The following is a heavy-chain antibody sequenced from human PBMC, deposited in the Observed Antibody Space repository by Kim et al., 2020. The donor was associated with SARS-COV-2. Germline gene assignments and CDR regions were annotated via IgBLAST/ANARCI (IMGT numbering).Heavy chain of an antibody. CDR2: ISYDGSNK. Sequence: GGSLRLSCAASGFTFSSYAMHWVRQAPGKGLEWVAVISYDGSNKYYADSVKGRFTISRDNSKNTLYLQMNSLRAEDTAVYYCARDKGRRWPRYDYYYGM. J-gene: IGHJ6*01. D-gene: IGHD2-15*01. CDR3: ARDKGRRWPRYDYYYGM. CDR1: GFTFSSYA. V-gene: IGHV3-30*04.